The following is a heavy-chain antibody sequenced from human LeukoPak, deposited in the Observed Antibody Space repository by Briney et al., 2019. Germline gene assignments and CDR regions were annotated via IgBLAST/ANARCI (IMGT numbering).Heavy chain of an antibody. CDR2: ISSSGSTM. CDR3: ARDQTTVVTPGWYFDL. CDR1: GFTFSSYE. D-gene: IGHD4-23*01. J-gene: IGHJ2*01. V-gene: IGHV3-48*03. Sequence: GGSLRLSCAASGFTFSSYEMNWVRQAPGKGLEGVSYISSSGSTMYYADSVKGRFTISRDNAKNSLYLQMNSLRAEDTAVYYCARDQTTVVTPGWYFDLWGRGTLVTVSS.